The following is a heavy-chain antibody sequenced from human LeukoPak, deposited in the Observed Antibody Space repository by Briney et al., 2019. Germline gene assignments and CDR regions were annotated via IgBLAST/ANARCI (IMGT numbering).Heavy chain of an antibody. CDR1: GGSISSGVYY. CDR2: IYYSGST. J-gene: IGHJ4*02. V-gene: IGHV4-31*03. D-gene: IGHD2-2*01. Sequence: PSQTLSLTCTVSGGSISSGVYYWSWIRQHLGKGLEWIGYIYYSGSTYYNPSLKSRVTISVDTSKNQFSLKLSSVTAADTAVYYCARETLGYCSSTSCYLFDYWGQGTLVTVSS. CDR3: ARETLGYCSSTSCYLFDY.